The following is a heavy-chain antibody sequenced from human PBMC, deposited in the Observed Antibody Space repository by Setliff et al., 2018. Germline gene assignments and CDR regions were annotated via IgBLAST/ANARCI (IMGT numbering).Heavy chain of an antibody. Sequence: PGESLKISCAASRFSFSNYWMSWVRQAPGKGLEWVANIKPDGSEGYYVDSVKGRFTISRDNTKNSLYPQMNSLRAEDMAVYYCASTYSYGSGFGFWGQGTLVTVSS. D-gene: IGHD3-10*01. CDR3: ASTYSYGSGFGF. J-gene: IGHJ4*02. CDR2: IKPDGSEG. CDR1: RFSFSNYW. V-gene: IGHV3-7*01.